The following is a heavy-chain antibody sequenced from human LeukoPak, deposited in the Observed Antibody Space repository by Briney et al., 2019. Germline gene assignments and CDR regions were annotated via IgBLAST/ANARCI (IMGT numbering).Heavy chain of an antibody. CDR1: GYNFIVYF. J-gene: IGHJ4*02. CDR2: VNPNSGGT. CDR3: ARSICTNTSCPLGY. D-gene: IGHD2-2*01. V-gene: IGHV1-2*02. Sequence: GASVKVSCKASGYNFIVYFMHWVRQAPGQGLEWMGWVNPNSGGTKYAQRFQGRVTLTRDTSINTADMELSRLTSDDTAIYYCARSICTNTSCPLGYWGQGTLVTVSS.